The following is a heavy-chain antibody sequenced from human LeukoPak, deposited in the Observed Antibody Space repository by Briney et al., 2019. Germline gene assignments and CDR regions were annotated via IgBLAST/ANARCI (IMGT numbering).Heavy chain of an antibody. V-gene: IGHV4-34*01. CDR2: IYYSGST. J-gene: IGHJ4*02. CDR1: GGSFSDYY. Sequence: PSETLSLTCAVYGGSFSDYYWGWIRQPPGKGLEWIGSIYYSGSTYYNPSLKSRVTISVDTSKNQFSLKLSSVTAADTAVYYCARAGWFGEFYGPLDYWGQGSFVTVSS. CDR3: ARAGWFGEFYGPLDY. D-gene: IGHD3-10*01.